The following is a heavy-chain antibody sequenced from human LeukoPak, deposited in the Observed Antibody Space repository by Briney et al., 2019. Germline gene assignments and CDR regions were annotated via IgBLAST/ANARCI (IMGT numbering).Heavy chain of an antibody. D-gene: IGHD6-13*01. CDR2: ISSSSSTI. Sequence: PGGSLRLSCAASGFTFSSYNMNWVRQAPGKGLEWVSYISSSSSTIYYADSVKGRFTISRDNAKNSLYLQMNSLGAEDTAVYYCARDRIEQQRTLGRSSNYYYYYMDVWGKGTTVTVSS. CDR3: ARDRIEQQRTLGRSSNYYYYYMDV. V-gene: IGHV3-48*01. CDR1: GFTFSSYN. J-gene: IGHJ6*03.